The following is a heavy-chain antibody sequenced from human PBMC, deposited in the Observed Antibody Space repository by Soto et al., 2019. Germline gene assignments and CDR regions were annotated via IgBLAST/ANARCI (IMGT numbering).Heavy chain of an antibody. D-gene: IGHD6-6*01. V-gene: IGHV4-39*01. J-gene: IGHJ5*02. CDR1: GGSISSSSYY. CDR3: ASTDSSSGYWFDP. Sequence: PSETLSLTCTVSGGSISSSSYYWGWIRQPPGKGLEWIGSIYYSGSTYYNPSLKSRVTISVDTSKNQFSLKLSSVTAADTACYYCASTDSSSGYWFDPWGQGTLVTVSS. CDR2: IYYSGST.